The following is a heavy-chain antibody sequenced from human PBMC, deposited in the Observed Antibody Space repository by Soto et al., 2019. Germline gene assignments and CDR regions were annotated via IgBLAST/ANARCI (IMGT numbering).Heavy chain of an antibody. J-gene: IGHJ4*02. Sequence: SETLSLTCTVSGGSISSSSYYWGWIRQPPGKGLEWIGSIYYSGGTYYNPSIKSRVTISVDTSKNQFSLKLSSVTAADTAVYYCARLLVGATYFAFDYWGQGTLVTVSS. CDR3: ARLLVGATYFAFDY. CDR1: GGSISSSSYY. V-gene: IGHV4-39*01. D-gene: IGHD1-26*01. CDR2: IYYSGGT.